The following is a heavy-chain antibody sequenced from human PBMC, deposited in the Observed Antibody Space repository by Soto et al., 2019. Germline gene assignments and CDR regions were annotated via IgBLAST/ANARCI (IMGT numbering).Heavy chain of an antibody. Sequence: QITLKESGPPLVRPAQTLTLTCAFSGFSLTTTHMGVAWIRQPPGKALEWLALIYWDDDKRYSPSLKNRLAISKDPSRNRVVLTITNMHPEDTRTYFCAHAGDYDLLSFDHWGPGTLVTVSS. CDR1: GFSLTTTHMG. J-gene: IGHJ4*02. CDR3: AHAGDYDLLSFDH. V-gene: IGHV2-5*02. CDR2: IYWDDDK. D-gene: IGHD4-17*01.